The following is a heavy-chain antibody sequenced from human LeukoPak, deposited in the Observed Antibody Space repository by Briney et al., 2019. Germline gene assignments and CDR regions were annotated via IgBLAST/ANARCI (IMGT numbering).Heavy chain of an antibody. J-gene: IGHJ4*02. Sequence: GGSLRLSCAASGFTFSSYSMNWVRQAPGKGLEWVSVIYSGGSTYYADSVKGRFTISRDNSKNTLYLQMNTLRAEDTAVYYCARGFRWWELLPEGDYWGQGTLVTVSS. D-gene: IGHD1-26*01. CDR3: ARGFRWWELLPEGDY. CDR1: GFTFSSYS. V-gene: IGHV3-53*01. CDR2: IYSGGST.